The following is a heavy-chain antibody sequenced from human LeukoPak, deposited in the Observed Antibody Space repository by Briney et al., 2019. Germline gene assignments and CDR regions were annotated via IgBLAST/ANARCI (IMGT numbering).Heavy chain of an antibody. D-gene: IGHD4-17*01. J-gene: IGHJ3*02. CDR3: ASPWQYGDYLDAFDI. V-gene: IGHV3-48*04. Sequence: GGSLRLSCAASGFTFSSYGMSWVRQAPGKGLEWVSYISSSGSTIYYADSVKGRFTISRDNAKNSLYLQMNSLRAEDTAVYYCASPWQYGDYLDAFDIWGQGTMVTVSS. CDR2: ISSSGSTI. CDR1: GFTFSSYG.